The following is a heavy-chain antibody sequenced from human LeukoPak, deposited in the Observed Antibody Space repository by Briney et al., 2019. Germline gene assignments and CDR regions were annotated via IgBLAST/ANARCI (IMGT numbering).Heavy chain of an antibody. J-gene: IGHJ4*02. V-gene: IGHV1-2*04. D-gene: IGHD3-16*01. CDR1: DYTFTGYY. Sequence: ASVKLSCKGADYTFTGYYMPWMRQPPGQGLEWMWWSNPNSGTTNSAQKFQGWVTVISDTSISTAYMQLSRVESDDTAVYYCAGDFMTTPTLDFYYWGQGTLVAVAS. CDR3: AGDFMTTPTLDFYY. CDR2: SNPNSGTT.